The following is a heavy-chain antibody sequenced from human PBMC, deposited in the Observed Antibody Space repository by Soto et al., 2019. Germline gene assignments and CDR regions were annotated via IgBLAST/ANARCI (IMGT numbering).Heavy chain of an antibody. CDR1: GFTFSSYG. V-gene: IGHV3-30*03. CDR3: ARAYRFVVVPAAIGDV. J-gene: IGHJ6*04. CDR2: ISYDGSNK. Sequence: GGSLRLSCAASGFTFSSYGMHWVRQAPGKGLEWVAVISYDGSNKYYADSVKGRFTISRDNAKNTLYLQMNSLRAEDTAVYYCARAYRFVVVPAAIGDVWGKGTTVTVSS. D-gene: IGHD2-2*01.